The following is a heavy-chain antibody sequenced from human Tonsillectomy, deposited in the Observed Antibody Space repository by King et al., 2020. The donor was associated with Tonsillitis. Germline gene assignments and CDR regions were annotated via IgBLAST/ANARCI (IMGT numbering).Heavy chain of an antibody. Sequence: QLVQSGGGLVQPGGSLRLSCAASGFTFSSYAMSWVRQAPGKGLEWVSAISGSGGSTYYADTVKGRFTMSRDNSKKTLYLRMNSLRAEDTAVYYCAKQNYGGKFSDRFHYWGPGNLGTVSS. V-gene: IGHV3-23*04. J-gene: IGHJ4*02. D-gene: IGHD2-21*01. CDR2: ISGSGGST. CDR1: GFTFSSYA. CDR3: AKQNYGGKFSDRFHY.